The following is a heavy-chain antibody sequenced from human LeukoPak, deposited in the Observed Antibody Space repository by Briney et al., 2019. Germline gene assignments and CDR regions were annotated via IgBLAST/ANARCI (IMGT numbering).Heavy chain of an antibody. Sequence: GGSLRLSCAASGFTFSDYYMTWIRQAPGKGLEWVSYISNSGSTIYYADSVKGRFTISRDNGKNSLYLQMNSLRAEDTAVYYCAREHTSGTYYVDYWGQGTLVTVSS. CDR2: ISNSGSTI. CDR1: GFTFSDYY. D-gene: IGHD1-26*01. V-gene: IGHV3-11*01. CDR3: AREHTSGTYYVDY. J-gene: IGHJ4*02.